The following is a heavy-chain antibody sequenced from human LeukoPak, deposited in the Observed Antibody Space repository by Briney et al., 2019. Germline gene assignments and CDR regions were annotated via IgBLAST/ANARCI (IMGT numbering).Heavy chain of an antibody. D-gene: IGHD3-10*01. J-gene: IGHJ5*02. V-gene: IGHV3-21*01. CDR1: GFTFSSYS. Sequence: GGSLRLSCAASGFTFSSYSMNWVRQAPGKGLEWVSSISSSSSYIYYADSVKGRFPISRDNAKNSLYLQMNSLRAEDTAVYYCARDYWFGEFSLNWFDPWGQGTLVTVSS. CDR2: ISSSSSYI. CDR3: ARDYWFGEFSLNWFDP.